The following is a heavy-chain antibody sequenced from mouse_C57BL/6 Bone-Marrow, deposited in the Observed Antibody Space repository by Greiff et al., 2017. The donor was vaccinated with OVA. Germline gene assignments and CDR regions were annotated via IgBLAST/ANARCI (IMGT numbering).Heavy chain of an antibody. V-gene: IGHV1-19*01. Sequence: VQLQQSGPVLVKPGASVKMSCKASGYTFTDYYMNWVKQSHGKSLEWIGVINPYNGGTSYNQKFKGKATLTVDKSSSTAYMELNSLTTEDSAIYYCAIYDYDEGAWFAYWGQGTLVTVSA. D-gene: IGHD2-4*01. CDR3: AIYDYDEGAWFAY. J-gene: IGHJ3*01. CDR2: INPYNGGT. CDR1: GYTFTDYY.